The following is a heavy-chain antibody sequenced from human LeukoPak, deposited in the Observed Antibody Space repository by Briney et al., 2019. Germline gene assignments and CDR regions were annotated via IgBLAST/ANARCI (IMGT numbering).Heavy chain of an antibody. D-gene: IGHD4-17*01. CDR2: IYYSGST. CDR1: GGSISSYY. V-gene: IGHV4-59*01. J-gene: IGHJ3*02. CDR3: ATDYGDYADDAFDI. Sequence: SETLSLTCTVSGGSISSYYWSWIRQPPGKGLKWIGYIYYSGSTNYNPSLKSRVTISVDTSKNQFSLKLSSVTAADTAVYYCATDYGDYADDAFDIWGQGTMVTVSS.